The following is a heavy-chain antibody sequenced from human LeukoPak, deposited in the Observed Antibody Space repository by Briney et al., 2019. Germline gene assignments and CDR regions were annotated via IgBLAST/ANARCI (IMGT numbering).Heavy chain of an antibody. CDR3: ARGARDFWSGYRYYFDY. J-gene: IGHJ4*02. CDR1: GCTFTSYY. Sequence: GASVKVSCKASGCTFTSYYMHWVRQAPGQGLEWMGIINPSGGSTSYAQKFQGRVTMTRDMSTSTVYMELSSLRSEDTAVYYCARGARDFWSGYRYYFDYWGQGTLVTVSS. CDR2: INPSGGST. V-gene: IGHV1-46*01. D-gene: IGHD3-3*01.